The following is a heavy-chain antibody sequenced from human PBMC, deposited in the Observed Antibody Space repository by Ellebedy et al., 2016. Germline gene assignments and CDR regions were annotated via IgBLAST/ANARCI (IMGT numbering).Heavy chain of an antibody. J-gene: IGHJ6*02. Sequence: GESLKISCAASGFTFSSYAMSWVRQAPGKGLEWVSAISGSGGSTYYADSVKGRFTISRDNSKNTLYLQMNSLRAEDTAVYYCAKDGVYYYGIDVWGQGTTVTVSS. V-gene: IGHV3-23*01. D-gene: IGHD3-16*01. CDR1: GFTFSSYA. CDR3: AKDGVYYYGIDV. CDR2: ISGSGGST.